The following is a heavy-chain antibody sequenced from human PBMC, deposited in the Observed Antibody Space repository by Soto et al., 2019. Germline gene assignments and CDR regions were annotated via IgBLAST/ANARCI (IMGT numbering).Heavy chain of an antibody. J-gene: IGHJ4*02. CDR2: ISAYNGNT. CDR3: ARVAMVRGGGYY. D-gene: IGHD3-10*01. Sequence: QVKLVQSGAEVKKPGASVKVSCKASGYTFTSYGISWVRQAPGQGLEWMGWISAYNGNTNYAQKLQGRVTMTTDTTTSTAYMEPRSLRSDDTGEYSCARVAMVRGGGYYWGQGTLVTVSS. CDR1: GYTFTSYG. V-gene: IGHV1-18*01.